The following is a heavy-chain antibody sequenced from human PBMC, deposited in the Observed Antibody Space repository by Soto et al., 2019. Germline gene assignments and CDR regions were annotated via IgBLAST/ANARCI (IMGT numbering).Heavy chain of an antibody. D-gene: IGHD4-4*01. CDR3: AIYSNYDFYYYYYYMDV. Sequence: GGSLRLSCAASGFTFSSYSMNWVRQAPGKGLEWVSSISSSSSYIYYADSVKGRFTISRDNAKNSLYLQMNSLRAEDTAVYYFAIYSNYDFYYYYYYMDVWGKGTTVTVSS. V-gene: IGHV3-21*01. CDR1: GFTFSSYS. CDR2: ISSSSSYI. J-gene: IGHJ6*03.